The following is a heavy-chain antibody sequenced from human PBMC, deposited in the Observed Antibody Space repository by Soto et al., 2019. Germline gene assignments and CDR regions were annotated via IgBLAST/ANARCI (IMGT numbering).Heavy chain of an antibody. V-gene: IGHV3-74*03. CDR1: GFTFNYYW. Sequence: EVQLVESGGTLVQPGGSLRLSCAGSGFTFNYYWIHWVRQTPGMGLEWVSGINRDGSSATYADSVKGRFTISRDNAKNTVFLQMDSLGGEDTAVYFCARDRYSLAYWGQGTLVTVSS. CDR2: INRDGSSA. D-gene: IGHD1-26*01. J-gene: IGHJ4*02. CDR3: ARDRYSLAY.